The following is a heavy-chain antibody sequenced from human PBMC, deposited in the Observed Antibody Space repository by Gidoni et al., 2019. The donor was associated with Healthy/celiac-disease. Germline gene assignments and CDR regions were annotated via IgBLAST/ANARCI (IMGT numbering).Heavy chain of an antibody. V-gene: IGHV4-39*01. J-gene: IGHJ4*02. CDR1: GGSISSSSYY. CDR2: IYYSGST. Sequence: QLQLQESGPGLVKPSETLSLTCTVSGGSISSSSYYWGWIRQPPGKGLEWIGSIYYSGSTYYNPSLKRRVTISVDTSKNQFSLKLSSVTAADTAVYYCATRSYCTNGVCYDGYYFDYWGQGTLVTVSS. D-gene: IGHD2-8*01. CDR3: ATRSYCTNGVCYDGYYFDY.